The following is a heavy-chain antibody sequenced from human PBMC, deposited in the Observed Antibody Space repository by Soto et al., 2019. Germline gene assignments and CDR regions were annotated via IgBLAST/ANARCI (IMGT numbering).Heavy chain of an antibody. CDR3: ARGLTIFGVAPAKFDY. CDR1: GGSISSGGYS. J-gene: IGHJ4*02. V-gene: IGHV4-30-2*01. Sequence: SETLSLTCAVSGGSISSGGYSWSWIRQPPGKGLEWIGYIYHSGSTYYNPSLKSRVTISVDRYKNQFSLKLRSVTAADTAVYYCARGLTIFGVAPAKFDYWGQGTLVTVSS. D-gene: IGHD3-3*01. CDR2: IYHSGST.